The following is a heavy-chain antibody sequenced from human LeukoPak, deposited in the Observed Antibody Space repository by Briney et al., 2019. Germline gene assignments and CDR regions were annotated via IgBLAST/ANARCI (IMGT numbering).Heavy chain of an antibody. Sequence: GGSLRLSCTASGFKFDDYGMTWVRQAPGKGLEWVSDINWNGDSRGYAHSVRGRFTIYRDNSKNSLYLQMNSLRVEDTAVYYCARDGYSFGSAPGDYWGQGTLVTVSS. CDR3: ARDGYSFGSAPGDY. V-gene: IGHV3-20*04. J-gene: IGHJ4*02. CDR2: INWNGDSR. D-gene: IGHD5-18*01. CDR1: GFKFDDYG.